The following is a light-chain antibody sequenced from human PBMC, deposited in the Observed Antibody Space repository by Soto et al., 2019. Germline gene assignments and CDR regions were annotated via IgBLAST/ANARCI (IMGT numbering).Light chain of an antibody. V-gene: IGKV1-5*03. Sequence: DIQMTQSPSTPSTSVGDRVTITCRASQSISTWLAWYQQKPGKAPKLLIYKASSLESGVPSRFSGSGSGTEFTLTISSLQTDDFATYYCQQYNTYPLTFGGGTKVDIK. CDR1: QSISTW. CDR3: QQYNTYPLT. J-gene: IGKJ4*01. CDR2: KAS.